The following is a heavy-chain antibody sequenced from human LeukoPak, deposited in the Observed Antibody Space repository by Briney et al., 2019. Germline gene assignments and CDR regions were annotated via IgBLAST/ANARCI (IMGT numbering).Heavy chain of an antibody. V-gene: IGHV3-7*03. CDR3: AKDGMIVVVITQNYFDY. D-gene: IGHD3-22*01. J-gene: IGHJ4*02. CDR1: GFNFSSYW. Sequence: GGSLRLSCAASGFNFSSYWMSWVRQTPDKGLEWVANLKPDGGEDNYVDSVRGRFTISRDNAKSSLYLQMNSLRAEDTAVYYCAKDGMIVVVITQNYFDYWGQGTLVTVSS. CDR2: LKPDGGED.